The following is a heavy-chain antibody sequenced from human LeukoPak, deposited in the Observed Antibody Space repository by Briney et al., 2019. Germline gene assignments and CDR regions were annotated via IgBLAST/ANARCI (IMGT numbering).Heavy chain of an antibody. CDR2: IYPGDSDT. Sequence: GESLKISCKGSGYSFTSYWIGWVRQMPGKGLEWMGIIYPGDSDTRYSPSFQGQVTISADKSISTAYLQWSSLKASDTAMYYCAREGRYCRSGSCYSAFDYWGQGTLVTVSS. V-gene: IGHV5-51*01. J-gene: IGHJ4*02. CDR1: GYSFTSYW. D-gene: IGHD2-15*01. CDR3: AREGRYCRSGSCYSAFDY.